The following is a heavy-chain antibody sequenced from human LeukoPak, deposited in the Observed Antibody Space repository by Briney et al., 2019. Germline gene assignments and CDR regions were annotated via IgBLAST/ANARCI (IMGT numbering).Heavy chain of an antibody. CDR3: ARRVRGYYDY. CDR1: GFTFSSYG. V-gene: IGHV3-NL1*01. D-gene: IGHD3-10*01. J-gene: IGHJ4*02. CDR2: LYSGNST. Sequence: GGSLRLSCASSGFTFSSYGIHWVRQAPGKGLEWVSILYSGNSTYYADSVKGRFTISRDNPKNTLYLQMNSLRVEDTAVYYCARRVRGYYDYWGQGTLVTVSS.